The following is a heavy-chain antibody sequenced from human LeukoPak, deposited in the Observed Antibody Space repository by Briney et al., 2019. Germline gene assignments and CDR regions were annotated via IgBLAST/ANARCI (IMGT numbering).Heavy chain of an antibody. V-gene: IGHV4-4*02. CDR1: GGSISSSNW. D-gene: IGHD2-2*01. J-gene: IGHJ4*02. Sequence: PSETLSLTCAVSGGSISSSNWWSWVRQPPGKGLEWIGEIDHSGSTNYNPSLKRRGTISVDKSKNQFSLKLSSVTAADTAVYYCARDPYCSSTSCSWGGDYWGQGTLVTVSS. CDR2: IDHSGST. CDR3: ARDPYCSSTSCSWGGDY.